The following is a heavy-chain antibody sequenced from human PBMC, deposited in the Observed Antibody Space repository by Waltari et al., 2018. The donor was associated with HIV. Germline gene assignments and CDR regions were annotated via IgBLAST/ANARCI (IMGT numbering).Heavy chain of an antibody. J-gene: IGHJ6*02. CDR2: ISGSGGST. CDR1: GFTFSNYG. D-gene: IGHD6-13*01. Sequence: EVQVLESGGALVQPGGSLRLSCAASGFTFSNYGMRWGRQAPGKGLEWVSTISGSGGSTYYADSVKGRFTVSRDNSKNTLYLQMNSLRAEDTAVYFCVKEHQYSHSWYSYYGMDVWGQGTTVTVSS. V-gene: IGHV3-23*01. CDR3: VKEHQYSHSWYSYYGMDV.